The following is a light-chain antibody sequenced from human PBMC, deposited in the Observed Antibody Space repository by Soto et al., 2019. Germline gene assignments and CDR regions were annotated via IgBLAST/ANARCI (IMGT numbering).Light chain of an antibody. V-gene: IGKV1-5*03. CDR1: RTINNW. CDR3: QQYHFYWT. CDR2: KAS. J-gene: IGKJ1*01. Sequence: DIQMTQSPSTLPASVGDRVTITCRASRTINNWLAWYQQKPGKVPKLLIYKASSLESGVPSRFSGGGSGTEFTLTISGLQPDDFATYYCQQYHFYWTFGQGTKVEIK.